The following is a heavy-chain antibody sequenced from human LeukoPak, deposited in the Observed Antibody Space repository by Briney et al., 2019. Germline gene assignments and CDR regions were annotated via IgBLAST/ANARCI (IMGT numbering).Heavy chain of an antibody. CDR3: ARVLRDASGYYDY. J-gene: IGHJ4*02. CDR1: GFTFSSYA. D-gene: IGHD3-22*01. V-gene: IGHV3-64*01. CDR2: ISIHGGNT. Sequence: GGSLRLXCAASGFTFSSYAMHWVRQAPGKGLEYVSAISIHGGNTYYANSVKGRFTISRDNSKHTLYLQMGSLRAEDMAVYYCARVLRDASGYYDYWGQGTLVTVS.